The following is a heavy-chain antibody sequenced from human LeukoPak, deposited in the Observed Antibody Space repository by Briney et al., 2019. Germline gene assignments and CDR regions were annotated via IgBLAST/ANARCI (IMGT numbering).Heavy chain of an antibody. V-gene: IGHV3-30*18. CDR3: AKGVYYYDSSGYYSRFDY. Sequence: GRSLRLSCAASGFTFSSYGMHWVRQAPGKGLEWVAVISYDGSNKYYADSVKGRFTISRDNSKNTLYLQMNSLRAEDTAVYYCAKGVYYYDSSGYYSRFDYWGQGTLVTVSS. D-gene: IGHD3-22*01. J-gene: IGHJ4*02. CDR2: ISYDGSNK. CDR1: GFTFSSYG.